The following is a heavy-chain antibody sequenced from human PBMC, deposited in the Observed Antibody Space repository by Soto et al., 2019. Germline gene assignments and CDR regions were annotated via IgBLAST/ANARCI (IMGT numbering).Heavy chain of an antibody. Sequence: GGSLRLSCATSGLTFSNYAMSWDRQAPGGGLEWVSSMSGSSSTTYYADPVRGRFTISRDRSKNTLYLQMSSLRAEDTALYYCAKNQERELPRVIDFWGQGTLVTVSS. J-gene: IGHJ4*02. CDR3: AKNQERELPRVIDF. V-gene: IGHV3-23*01. CDR1: GLTFSNYA. CDR2: MSGSSSTT. D-gene: IGHD1-7*01.